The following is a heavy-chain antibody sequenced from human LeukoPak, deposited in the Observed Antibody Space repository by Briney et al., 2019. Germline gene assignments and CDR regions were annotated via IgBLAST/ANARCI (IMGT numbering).Heavy chain of an antibody. Sequence: QPGGSLRLSCAASGFTFDDYTMHWVRQAPGKGLEWVSLISWDGGSTYYADSVKGRFTISRDNSKNSLYLQMNSLGTEDTALYYYAKDGPIAVAGTISGSFDYWGQGTLVTVSS. CDR2: ISWDGGST. J-gene: IGHJ4*02. V-gene: IGHV3-43*01. CDR1: GFTFDDYT. CDR3: AKDGPIAVAGTISGSFDY. D-gene: IGHD6-19*01.